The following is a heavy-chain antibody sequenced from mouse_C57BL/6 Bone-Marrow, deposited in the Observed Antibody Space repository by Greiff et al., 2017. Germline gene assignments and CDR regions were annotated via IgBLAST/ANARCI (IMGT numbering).Heavy chain of an antibody. Sequence: EVQRVESEGGLVQPGSSMKLSCTASGFTFSDYYMAWVRQVPEKGLEWVANINYDGSSTYYLDSLKSRFIISRDNAKNILYLQMSSLKSEDTATYYCARIFLCGFAYWGQGTLVTGSA. CDR1: GFTFSDYY. J-gene: IGHJ3*01. V-gene: IGHV5-16*01. CDR3: ARIFLCGFAY. CDR2: INYDGSST. D-gene: IGHD2-3*01.